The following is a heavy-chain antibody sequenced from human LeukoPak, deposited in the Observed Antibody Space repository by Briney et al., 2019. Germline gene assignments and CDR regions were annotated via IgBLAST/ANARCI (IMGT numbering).Heavy chain of an antibody. CDR1: GYTFTSYG. D-gene: IGHD3-22*01. CDR3: ARDRGASSGYYQPIDY. J-gene: IGHJ4*02. Sequence: ASVKVSCKASGYTFTSYGISWVRQAPGQGLEWMGWISAYNGNTNYAQNFQGRVTMTTDTSTSTAYMELRSLRSDDTAVYYCARDRGASSGYYQPIDYWGQGTLVTVSS. V-gene: IGHV1-18*01. CDR2: ISAYNGNT.